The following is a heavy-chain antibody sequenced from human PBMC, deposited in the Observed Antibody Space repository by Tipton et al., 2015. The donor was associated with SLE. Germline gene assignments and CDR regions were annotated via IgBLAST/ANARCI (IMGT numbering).Heavy chain of an antibody. Sequence: TLSLTCTVSGGSISSGSYYWSWIRQPAGKGLEWIGRIYTSGSTNYNPSLKSRVTISVDTSKNQFSLELSSVTAADTAVYYCARVNIAAAGHFDYWGQGTLVTVSS. V-gene: IGHV4-61*02. CDR2: IYTSGST. CDR3: ARVNIAAAGHFDY. D-gene: IGHD6-13*01. J-gene: IGHJ4*02. CDR1: GGSISSGSYY.